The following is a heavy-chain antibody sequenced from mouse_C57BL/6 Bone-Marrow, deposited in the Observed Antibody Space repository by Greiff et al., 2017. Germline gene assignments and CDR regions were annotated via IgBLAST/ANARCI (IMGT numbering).Heavy chain of an antibody. V-gene: IGHV2-2*01. CDR3: ARRWWAEYFDV. CDR2: IWSGGST. D-gene: IGHD1-1*02. CDR1: GFSLTSYG. J-gene: IGHJ1*03. Sequence: VQVVESGPGLVQPSQSLSITCTVSGFSLTSYGVHWVRQSPGKGLEWLGVIWSGGSTDYNAAFISRLSISKDNSKSQVFFKMNSLQADDTAIYYCARRWWAEYFDVWGTGTTVTVSS.